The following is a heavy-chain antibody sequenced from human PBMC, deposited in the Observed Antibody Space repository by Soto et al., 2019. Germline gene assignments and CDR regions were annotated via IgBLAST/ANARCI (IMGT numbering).Heavy chain of an antibody. Sequence: SETLSLTCTVSGGSISSYYWSWIRQPAGKGLEWIGRIYTSGSTNYNPSLKSRVTMSVDTSKNQFSLKLSSVTAADTAVYYCARVVIGAAAGTGYYYGMEVWGQGTTVTVSS. CDR2: IYTSGST. D-gene: IGHD6-13*01. CDR3: ARVVIGAAAGTGYYYGMEV. V-gene: IGHV4-4*07. J-gene: IGHJ6*02. CDR1: GGSISSYY.